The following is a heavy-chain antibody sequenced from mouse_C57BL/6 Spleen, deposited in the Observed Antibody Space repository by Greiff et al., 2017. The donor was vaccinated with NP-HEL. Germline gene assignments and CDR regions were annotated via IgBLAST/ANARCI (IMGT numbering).Heavy chain of an antibody. D-gene: IGHD1-1*01. CDR1: GYTFTSYW. Sequence: QVQLQQSGAELVQPGASVKLSCKASGYTFTSYWMQWVKQRPGQGLEWIGEIDPSDSYTNYNQKFKGKATLTVDTSSSTAYMQLSSLTSEDSAVYYCARRYYYGSSYWYFDVWGTGTTVTVSS. J-gene: IGHJ1*03. V-gene: IGHV1-50*01. CDR2: IDPSDSYT. CDR3: ARRYYYGSSYWYFDV.